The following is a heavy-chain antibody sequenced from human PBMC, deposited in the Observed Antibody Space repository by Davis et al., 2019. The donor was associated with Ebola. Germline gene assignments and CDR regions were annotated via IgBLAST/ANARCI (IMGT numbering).Heavy chain of an antibody. D-gene: IGHD3-10*01. Sequence: GESLKISCAASGFTFSSYWMHWVRQAPGKGLEWVAVIWYDGSNKYYADSVKGRFTISRDNSKNTLYLQMNSLRAEDTAVYYCARPHGSGSFYYYYGMDVWGKGTTVTVSS. CDR1: GFTFSSYW. J-gene: IGHJ6*04. CDR3: ARPHGSGSFYYYYGMDV. CDR2: IWYDGSNK. V-gene: IGHV3-33*08.